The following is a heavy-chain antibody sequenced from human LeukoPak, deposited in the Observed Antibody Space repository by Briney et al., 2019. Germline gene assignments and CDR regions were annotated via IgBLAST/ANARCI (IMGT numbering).Heavy chain of an antibody. CDR2: IKQDGSTK. Sequence: GGSLRLSCAASGFTFTSYWMTWVRQAPGKGLEWLANIKQDGSTKYYGGSVKGRSTISRDNAKNSLYLQMDSLRVDDTAVYYCATSAKTAGGPYWGQGTLVTVSS. CDR1: GFTFTSYW. J-gene: IGHJ4*02. D-gene: IGHD6-13*01. V-gene: IGHV3-7*01. CDR3: ATSAKTAGGPY.